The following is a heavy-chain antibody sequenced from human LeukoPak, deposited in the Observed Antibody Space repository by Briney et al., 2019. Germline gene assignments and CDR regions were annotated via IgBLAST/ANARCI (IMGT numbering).Heavy chain of an antibody. D-gene: IGHD5-18*01. CDR1: GFTFSSYD. CDR3: AKVYTALARDFDY. V-gene: IGHV3-30*02. CDR2: IRHDGSNK. Sequence: PGGSLRLSCAASGFTFSSYDIHWVRQAPGKGLEWVAFIRHDGSNKYYADSVKGRFTISRDNFKNTVYLQMKSLRAEDTAVYYCAKVYTALARDFDYWGQGTLVTVSS. J-gene: IGHJ4*02.